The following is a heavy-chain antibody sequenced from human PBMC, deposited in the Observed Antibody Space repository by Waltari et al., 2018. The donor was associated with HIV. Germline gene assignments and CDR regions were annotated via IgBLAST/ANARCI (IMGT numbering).Heavy chain of an antibody. J-gene: IGHJ6*02. CDR3: AKDKDSTVTTSFYYYGMDV. Sequence: QVQLVESGGGVVQPGRSLRLSCAASGLTFSSYGMHWVRQAPGKGLEWVAVISYEGSKKDYADSVKGRFTISRDNSKNKLYLQMSSLRAEDTAVYYCAKDKDSTVTTSFYYYGMDVWGQGTTVTVSS. D-gene: IGHD4-17*01. V-gene: IGHV3-30*18. CDR2: ISYEGSKK. CDR1: GLTFSSYG.